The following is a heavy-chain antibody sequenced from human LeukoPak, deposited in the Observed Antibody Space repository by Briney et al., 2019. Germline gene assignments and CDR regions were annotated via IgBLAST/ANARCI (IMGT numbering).Heavy chain of an antibody. CDR1: GFTFRTYS. V-gene: IGHV3-48*02. CDR2: ISSSSSTI. CDR3: ARDSAVPAAQLDH. Sequence: GGSLRLSCAASGFTFRTYSMNWVRQAPGKGLEWVSYISSSSSTIQYADSVKGRFTISRDNAKNSLYLQMNSLRDEDTAVYYCARDSAVPAAQLDHWGQGTLVTVSS. J-gene: IGHJ4*02. D-gene: IGHD2-2*01.